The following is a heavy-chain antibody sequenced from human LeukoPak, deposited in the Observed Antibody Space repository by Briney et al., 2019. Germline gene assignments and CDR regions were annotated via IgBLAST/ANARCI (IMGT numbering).Heavy chain of an antibody. CDR2: IKGDGSEK. CDR1: STYW. J-gene: IGHJ4*02. CDR3: ARAVVPAAQLSCLYFDY. Sequence: PGGSLRLSCTAFSTYWMSWVRQAPGKGLEWVANIKGDGSEKYYVDSVKGRFTISRDNARNSLYLQMSSLRAEDTALYYCARAVVPAAQLSCLYFDYWGQGTLVTVSS. D-gene: IGHD2-2*01. V-gene: IGHV3-7*01.